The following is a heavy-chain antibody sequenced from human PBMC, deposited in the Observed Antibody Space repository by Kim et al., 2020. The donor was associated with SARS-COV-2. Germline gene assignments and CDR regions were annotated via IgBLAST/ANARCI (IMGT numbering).Heavy chain of an antibody. CDR1: GFTFDDYA. Sequence: GGSLRLSCAASGFTFDDYARHWVRQAPGKGLEWVSGISWNSGSIGYADSVKGRFTISRDNAKNSLYLQMNSLRAEDTALYYCAKEGGQQLAGAFDIWGQGTMVTVSS. J-gene: IGHJ3*02. CDR2: ISWNSGSI. V-gene: IGHV3-9*01. D-gene: IGHD6-13*01. CDR3: AKEGGQQLAGAFDI.